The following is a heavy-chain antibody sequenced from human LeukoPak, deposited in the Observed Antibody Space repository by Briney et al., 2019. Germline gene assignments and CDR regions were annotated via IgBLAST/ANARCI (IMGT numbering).Heavy chain of an antibody. D-gene: IGHD5-12*01. V-gene: IGHV3-7*01. CDR1: GFSFSTFW. J-gene: IGHJ4*02. Sequence: GGSLRLSCAASGFSFSTFWMNWVRQAPGKGLEWVANIKEDGSEKYYVDSAKGRFAISRDNAKSSLYLQMNSLRAEDTAVYYCARDILTKQAYSGYDNWGQGTLVTVSS. CDR2: IKEDGSEK. CDR3: ARDILTKQAYSGYDN.